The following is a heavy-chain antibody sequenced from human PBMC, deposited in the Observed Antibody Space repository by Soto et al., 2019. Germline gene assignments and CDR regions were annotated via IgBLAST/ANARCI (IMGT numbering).Heavy chain of an antibody. CDR1: GFNVSSHG. J-gene: IGHJ4*02. Sequence: PGGSLRRTRRASGFNVSSHGIHRDRQATGKGLEWVAVISYDGSSKYYADSVKGRFTISRDNSKNTLYLQMNSLRAEDTAVYYCAKDGPFVHTAMVHGLDYWGQGPPVTVCS. CDR2: ISYDGSSK. D-gene: IGHD5-18*01. V-gene: IGHV3-30*18. CDR3: AKDGPFVHTAMVHGLDY.